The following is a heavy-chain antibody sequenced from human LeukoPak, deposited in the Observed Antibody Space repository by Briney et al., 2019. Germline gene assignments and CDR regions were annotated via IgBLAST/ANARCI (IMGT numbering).Heavy chain of an antibody. J-gene: IGHJ4*02. D-gene: IGHD2-2*02. CDR2: INSDGSST. CDR3: ARVYCSSTSCYKDASDY. Sequence: GGSLRLSCAASGSTFSNYWMHWVRQAPGKGLVWVSRINSDGSSTSYADSVKGRFTISRDNAKNTLYLQMNSLRAEDTAVYYCARVYCSSTSCYKDASDYWGQGTLVTVSS. V-gene: IGHV3-74*01. CDR1: GSTFSNYW.